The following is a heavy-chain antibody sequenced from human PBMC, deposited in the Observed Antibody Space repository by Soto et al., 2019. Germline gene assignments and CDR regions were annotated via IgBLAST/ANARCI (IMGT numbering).Heavy chain of an antibody. Sequence: GGSLRLSCAASGFTFSSYAMNWVRQAPGEGLEWVSTISSSGDATYYTDSVRGRFTISRDNSKSTLYLQMDSLRAEDTAVYYCANDDSTGYNPALDYWGQGSLVTVSS. V-gene: IGHV3-23*01. J-gene: IGHJ4*02. CDR3: ANDDSTGYNPALDY. CDR1: GFTFSSYA. D-gene: IGHD3-22*01. CDR2: ISSSGDAT.